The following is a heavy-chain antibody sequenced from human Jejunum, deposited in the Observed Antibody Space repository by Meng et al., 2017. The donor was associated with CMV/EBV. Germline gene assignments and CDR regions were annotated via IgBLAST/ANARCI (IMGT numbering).Heavy chain of an antibody. J-gene: IGHJ6*02. V-gene: IGHV3-23*01. CDR2: ITAARHTT. CDR3: ARDRYCLNGVCYPIPDSYYYGMDV. D-gene: IGHD2-8*01. Sequence: LVRQAPWKGLELVASITAARHTTYLADSVRGRFTISRDTSNNMAYLQMNSLRAEDTAVYYCARDRYCLNGVCYPIPDSYYYGMDVWGQGTTVTVSS.